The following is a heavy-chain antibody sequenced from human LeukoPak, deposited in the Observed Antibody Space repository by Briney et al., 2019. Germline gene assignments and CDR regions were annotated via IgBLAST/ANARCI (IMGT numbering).Heavy chain of an antibody. CDR3: ARDLCSGGSCYWRLDY. J-gene: IGHJ4*02. Sequence: SQTLSLTCAISGDTVSSNIATWNWIRQSASRGLEWLGRTYYRSKWNNDYAVSVKSRISINPDTSKNQFSLQLNSVTPEDTAVYYCARDLCSGGSCYWRLDYWGQGTLVTVPS. CDR2: TYYRSKWNN. CDR1: GDTVSSNIAT. D-gene: IGHD2-15*01. V-gene: IGHV6-1*01.